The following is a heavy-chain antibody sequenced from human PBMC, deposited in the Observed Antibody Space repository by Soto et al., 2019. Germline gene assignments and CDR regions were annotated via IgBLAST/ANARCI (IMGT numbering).Heavy chain of an antibody. CDR2: IYYSGST. CDR3: ARLAPLGYDY. Sequence: SETLSLTCTVSGGSIISYYCSWIRQPPGKGLEWIGYIYYSGSTNYNPSLKSRVTISVDTSKNQFSLKLSSVTAADTAVYYCARLAPLGYDYWGQGTLVTVSS. CDR1: GGSIISYY. V-gene: IGHV4-59*01. D-gene: IGHD3-16*01. J-gene: IGHJ4*02.